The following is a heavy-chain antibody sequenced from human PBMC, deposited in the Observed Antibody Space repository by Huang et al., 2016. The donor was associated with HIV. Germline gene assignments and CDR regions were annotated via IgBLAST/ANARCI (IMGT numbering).Heavy chain of an antibody. CDR1: GFTFSSYA. J-gene: IGHJ4*02. CDR3: ARRLAAAARGFDY. V-gene: IGHV3-30*04. CDR2: ISYDGRNK. D-gene: IGHD6-13*01. Sequence: QVQLVESGGGVVQPGRSLRLSCAASGFTFSSYAMHWVRQTPGKGLEWVAVISYDGRNKNDADSVKGRFTISRDNSKNTLYLQMNSLGAEDTAVYYCARRLAAAARGFDYWGQGTLVTVSS.